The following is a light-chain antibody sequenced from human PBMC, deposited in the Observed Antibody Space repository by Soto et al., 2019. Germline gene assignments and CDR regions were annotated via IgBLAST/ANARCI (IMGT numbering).Light chain of an antibody. CDR2: GAS. Sequence: DIQMTQSPSSLSASVGDRVTITCRASQSIRTYLNWYQQKPGRAPNLLIHGASSLQTGVPSRFSGWGSGTDFTLTISSLQPEDSATYYCHQSYITPQTFGQGTKVDIK. J-gene: IGKJ1*01. V-gene: IGKV1-39*01. CDR1: QSIRTY. CDR3: HQSYITPQT.